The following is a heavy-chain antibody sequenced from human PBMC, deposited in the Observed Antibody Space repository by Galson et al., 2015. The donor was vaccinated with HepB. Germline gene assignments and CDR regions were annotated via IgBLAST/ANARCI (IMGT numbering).Heavy chain of an antibody. V-gene: IGHV3-53*01. CDR2: IHGGINK. Sequence: SLRLSCAASGFSISSHYMNWVRQAPGKGLEWVSLIHGGINKYYADSVKGRFTISRDDSVNTLFLQMNSLRAEDTAVYYCAQLGTGYWGQGTLVTVSS. D-gene: IGHD6-13*01. CDR3: AQLGTGY. J-gene: IGHJ4*02. CDR1: GFSISSHY.